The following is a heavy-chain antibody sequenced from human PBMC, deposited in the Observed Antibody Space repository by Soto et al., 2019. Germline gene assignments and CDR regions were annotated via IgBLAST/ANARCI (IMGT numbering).Heavy chain of an antibody. CDR3: ARGHHTANIMAMIWGAKNYVDD. CDR1: GGSFSGPY. Sequence: QVQLQQWGAGLLKPSETLSLTCAVYGGSFSGPYWSWIRQPPGKGLEWIGEINNSGSTNYNPSLKSRLTISVDTSKNQFALKLSSVTAADTSVYYCARGHHTANIMAMIWGAKNYVDDWGQGTLVTVSS. D-gene: IGHD5-12*01. V-gene: IGHV4-34*01. CDR2: INNSGST. J-gene: IGHJ4*02.